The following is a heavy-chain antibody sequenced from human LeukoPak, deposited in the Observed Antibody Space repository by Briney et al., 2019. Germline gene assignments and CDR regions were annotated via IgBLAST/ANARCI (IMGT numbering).Heavy chain of an antibody. D-gene: IGHD3-3*02. CDR3: ARHLLSIPYYYYYYYMDV. CDR1: GGSITSSGYY. J-gene: IGHJ6*03. V-gene: IGHV4-39*01. Sequence: PSETLSLTCTLSGGSITSSGYYWGWIRQPPGKGLEWIGSIYYSGSTYYSPSLKSRVTISVDTSKNQFSLKLSSVTAADTAVYYCARHLLSIPYYYYYYYMDVWGKGTTVTVSS. CDR2: IYYSGST.